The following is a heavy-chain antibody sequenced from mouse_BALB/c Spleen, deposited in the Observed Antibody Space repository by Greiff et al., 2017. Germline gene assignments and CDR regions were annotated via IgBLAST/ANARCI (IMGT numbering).Heavy chain of an antibody. D-gene: IGHD2-2*01. Sequence: EVQVVESGGGLVQPGGSRKLSCAASGFTFSSFGMHWVRQAPEKGLEWVAYISSGSSTIYYADTVKGRFTISRDNPKNTLFLQMTSLRSEDTAMYYCARNGYPVHYYAMDYWGQGTSVTVSS. V-gene: IGHV5-17*02. CDR3: ARNGYPVHYYAMDY. CDR1: GFTFSSFG. CDR2: ISSGSSTI. J-gene: IGHJ4*01.